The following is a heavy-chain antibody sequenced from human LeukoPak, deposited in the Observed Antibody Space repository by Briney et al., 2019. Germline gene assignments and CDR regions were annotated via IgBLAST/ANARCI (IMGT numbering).Heavy chain of an antibody. CDR1: GGTFSSYA. CDR2: IIPIFGTA. J-gene: IGHJ4*02. Sequence: ASVKVSCKASGGTFSSYAISWVRQAPGQGLEWMGGIIPIFGTANYAQKFQGRVTITADESTGTAYMELSSLRSEDTAVYYCATSSGWPDNFDYWGQGTLVTVSS. D-gene: IGHD6-19*01. CDR3: ATSSGWPDNFDY. V-gene: IGHV1-69*13.